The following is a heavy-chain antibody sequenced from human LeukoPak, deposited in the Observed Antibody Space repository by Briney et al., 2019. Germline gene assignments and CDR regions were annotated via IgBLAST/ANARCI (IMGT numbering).Heavy chain of an antibody. CDR2: IIPIFGTA. V-gene: IGHV1-69*01. CDR1: GGTFSSYA. D-gene: IGHD2-15*01. Sequence: SVKVSCKASGGTFSSYAISWVRQAPGQGLEWMGGIIPIFGTANYAQKFQGRVTITAGESTSTAYMELSSLRSEDTAVYYCARRPYSRGGLFFDYWGQGTLVTVSS. CDR3: ARRPYSRGGLFFDY. J-gene: IGHJ4*02.